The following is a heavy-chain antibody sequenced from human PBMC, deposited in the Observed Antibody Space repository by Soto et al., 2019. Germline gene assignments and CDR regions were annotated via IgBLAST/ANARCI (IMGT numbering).Heavy chain of an antibody. V-gene: IGHV3-48*03. CDR3: ARSWAVYCSTTRCYSPWFDP. D-gene: IGHD2-2*02. Sequence: EVQLVESGGGLVQPGGSLRLSCEASGFTFSSYEMNWVRQAPGKGLERVSSISSSGSPVNYADSVKGRFTISRDNAKNSLYLQTNSLRAEDTAVYYCARSWAVYCSTTRCYSPWFDPWGQGTLVTVSS. CDR2: ISSSGSPV. J-gene: IGHJ5*02. CDR1: GFTFSSYE.